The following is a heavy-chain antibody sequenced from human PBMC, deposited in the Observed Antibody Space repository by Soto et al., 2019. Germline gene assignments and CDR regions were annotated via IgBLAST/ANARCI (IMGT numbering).Heavy chain of an antibody. Sequence: PGGSLRLSCAASGFTFSSYGMHWVRQAPGKGLEGVAVISYDGSNKYYADSVKGRSTISRDNSKNTLYLQMNSLRAEDTAVYYCAKDYYDSSGYPDYWGQGTLVTVSS. CDR3: AKDYYDSSGYPDY. CDR2: ISYDGSNK. V-gene: IGHV3-30*18. J-gene: IGHJ4*02. D-gene: IGHD3-22*01. CDR1: GFTFSSYG.